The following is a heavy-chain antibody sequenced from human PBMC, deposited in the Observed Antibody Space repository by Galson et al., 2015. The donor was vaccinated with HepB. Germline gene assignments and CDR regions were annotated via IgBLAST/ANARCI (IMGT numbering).Heavy chain of an antibody. CDR1: GYTFTSYA. V-gene: IGHV1-3*01. Sequence: SVKVSCKASGYTFTSYAMHWVRQAPGQRLEWMGWINAGNGNTKYSQKFQGRVTITRDTSASTAYMELNSLRSEDTAVYYCARGVYNSYYSDYWGQGTLVTVSS. CDR3: ARGVYNSYYSDY. J-gene: IGHJ4*02. CDR2: INAGNGNT. D-gene: IGHD1-1*01.